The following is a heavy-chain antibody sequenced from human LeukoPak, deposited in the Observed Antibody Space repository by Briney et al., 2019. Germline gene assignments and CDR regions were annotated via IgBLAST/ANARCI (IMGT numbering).Heavy chain of an antibody. CDR1: GFTVSSNE. J-gene: IGHJ4*02. CDR2: ILNTGVTT. V-gene: IGHV3-23*01. D-gene: IGHD2-21*01. CDR3: AKLGVISQPDTDPF. Sequence: QSGGSLRLSCAASGFTVSSNEMSWVRQAPGKGLEWVSGILNTGVTTYYADSVKGRFIISRDNSKNTLYLQLNSLRAEDTAVYFCAKLGVISQPDTDPFWGQGTLVTVSS.